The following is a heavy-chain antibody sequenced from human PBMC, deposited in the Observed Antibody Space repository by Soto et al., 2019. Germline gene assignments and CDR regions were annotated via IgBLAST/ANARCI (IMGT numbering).Heavy chain of an antibody. D-gene: IGHD2-21*01. CDR3: ARGRGEFDA. V-gene: IGHV4-39*01. Sequence: SETLSLTCTVSGGSISSSSYYWGWIRQPPGKGLEWIGSIYYSGSTHYNPSLKSRVTISVDTSKNQFSLKLSSVTAADTAVYYCARGRGEFDAWGQGTSVTVSS. CDR2: IYYSGST. CDR1: GGSISSSSYY. J-gene: IGHJ5*02.